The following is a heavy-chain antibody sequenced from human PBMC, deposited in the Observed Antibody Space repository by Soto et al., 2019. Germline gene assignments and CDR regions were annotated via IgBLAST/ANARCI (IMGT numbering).Heavy chain of an antibody. CDR2: ISAYNGNT. CDR1: GYTFTSYG. V-gene: IGHV1-18*01. J-gene: IGHJ4*02. CDR3: ARDRIFGGDFDY. Sequence: ASVKVSCKASGYTFTSYGISWGRQAPGQGLEWMGWISAYNGNTNYAQKLQGRVTMTTDTSTSTAYMELRSLRSDDTAVYYCARDRIFGGDFDYWGQGTLVTVSS. D-gene: IGHD3-3*02.